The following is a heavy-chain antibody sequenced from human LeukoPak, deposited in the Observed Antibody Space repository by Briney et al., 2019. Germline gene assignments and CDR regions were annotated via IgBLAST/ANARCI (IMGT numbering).Heavy chain of an antibody. CDR2: FDPEDGET. CDR1: GYTLTELS. Sequence: GASVKVSCKVSGYTLTELSMHSVRQAPGRGREWMGGFDPEDGETIYAQKFQGRVTMTEDTSTDTAYMELSSLRSEDTAVYYCATCKVGGQDCSVSKVHYWGEGPLAAVSS. CDR3: ATCKVGGQDCSVSKVHY. J-gene: IGHJ4*02. D-gene: IGHD2-15*01. V-gene: IGHV1-24*01.